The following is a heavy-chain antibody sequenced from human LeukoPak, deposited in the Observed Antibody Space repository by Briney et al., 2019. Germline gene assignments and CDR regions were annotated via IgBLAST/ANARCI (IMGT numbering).Heavy chain of an antibody. CDR1: GFNFDTFA. D-gene: IGHD3-3*01. J-gene: IGHJ5*02. Sequence: GGSLRLSCEASGFNFDTFAMSWVRQPPGTGLEWVSSISGTTDVAYYADSVKGRFTISRDNSKNTLYLQMNRLRVEDTAIYYCAGSGILEWGGFDPWGQGSLVTVSS. V-gene: IGHV3-23*01. CDR2: ISGTTDVA. CDR3: AGSGILEWGGFDP.